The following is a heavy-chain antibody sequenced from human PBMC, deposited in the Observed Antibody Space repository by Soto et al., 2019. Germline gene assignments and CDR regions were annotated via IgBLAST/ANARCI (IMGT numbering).Heavy chain of an antibody. Sequence: QVQLQESGPGLVKPSQTLSLTYIVSGGSLRSGGYFWSWVRQHPGKGLEWIGNIYYNSGSTYYTPSHKSRVSISVDASKHQFSLDLSSVTAADTAVYFCTRDNPLPYNSGSGKGDYGMDVWGQGTTVIVS. CDR2: IYYNSGST. CDR1: GGSLRSGGYF. V-gene: IGHV4-31*03. D-gene: IGHD3-10*01. J-gene: IGHJ6*02. CDR3: TRDNPLPYNSGSGKGDYGMDV.